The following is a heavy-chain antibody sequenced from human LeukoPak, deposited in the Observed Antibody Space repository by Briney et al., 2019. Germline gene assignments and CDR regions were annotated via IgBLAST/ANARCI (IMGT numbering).Heavy chain of an antibody. J-gene: IGHJ5*02. CDR3: ARERGSSSDP. CDR1: GGSISSSSYY. Sequence: SETLSLTCTVSGGSISSSSYYWGWIRQPPGKGLEWIGSIYYSGSTYYNPSLKSRVTISVDTSKNQFSLKLSSVTAADTAVYYCARERGSSSDPWGQGTLVTVSS. V-gene: IGHV4-39*02. CDR2: IYYSGST. D-gene: IGHD6-6*01.